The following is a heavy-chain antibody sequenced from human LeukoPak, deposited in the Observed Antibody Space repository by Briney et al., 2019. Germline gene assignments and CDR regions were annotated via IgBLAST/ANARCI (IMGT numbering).Heavy chain of an antibody. CDR3: ARGVSYYYDSSGYYQDY. V-gene: IGHV1-18*01. Sequence: GASVKVSCKASGYTFTSYGISWVRQAPGQGLEWMGWISAYNGNTNYAQKFQGRITMTTDTSTSTAYMELRSLRSDDTAVYYCARGVSYYYDSSGYYQDYWGQGTLVTVSS. CDR1: GYTFTSYG. D-gene: IGHD3-22*01. J-gene: IGHJ4*02. CDR2: ISAYNGNT.